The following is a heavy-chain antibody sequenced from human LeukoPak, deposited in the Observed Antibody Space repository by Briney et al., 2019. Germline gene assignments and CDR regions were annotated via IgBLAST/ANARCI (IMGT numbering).Heavy chain of an antibody. CDR3: ARVGQLAFDY. CDR2: IYYSGST. CDR1: GGSISSNSYY. D-gene: IGHD2-2*01. J-gene: IGHJ4*02. Sequence: PSETLSLTCTVSGGSISSNSYYWGWIRQSPGKGLEWIGTIYYSGSTYYSPSLKSRVTILVDTSKNQFSLKLSSVTAADTAVYYCARVGQLAFDYWGQGTLVTVSS. V-gene: IGHV4-39*07.